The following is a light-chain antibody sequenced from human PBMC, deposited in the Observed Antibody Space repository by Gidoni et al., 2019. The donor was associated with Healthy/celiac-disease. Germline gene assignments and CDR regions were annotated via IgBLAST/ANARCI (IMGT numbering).Light chain of an antibody. CDR3: QQNYSTWT. J-gene: IGKJ1*01. CDR1: QSISSY. CDR2: DAS. V-gene: IGKV1-39*01. Sequence: DIQMTPSPSSLSASVGDRVTIPCRASQSISSYLNWYQQKPGKAPKRLIYDASSLQSGVPSRFSGSGSGTDFTITISSLQPEDFATYYCQQNYSTWTFGQGTKVEIK.